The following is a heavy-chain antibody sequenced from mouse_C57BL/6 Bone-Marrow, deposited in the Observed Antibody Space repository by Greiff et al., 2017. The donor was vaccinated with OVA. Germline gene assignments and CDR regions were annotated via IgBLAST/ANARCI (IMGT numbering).Heavy chain of an antibody. V-gene: IGHV1-52*01. CDR3: AREDYYGSRAWYFDV. CDR2: IDPSDSET. D-gene: IGHD1-1*01. CDR1: GYTFTSYW. J-gene: IGHJ1*03. Sequence: QVQLQQPGAELVRPGSSVKLSCKASGYTFTSYWMHWVKQRPIQGLEWIGNIDPSDSETHYNQKFKDKATLTVDKSSSTAYMQLSSLTSEDSAVYYCAREDYYGSRAWYFDVWGTGTTVTVSS.